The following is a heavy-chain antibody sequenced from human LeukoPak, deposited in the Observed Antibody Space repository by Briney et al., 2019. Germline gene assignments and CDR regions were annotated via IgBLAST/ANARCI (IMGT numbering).Heavy chain of an antibody. J-gene: IGHJ4*02. D-gene: IGHD5-18*01. CDR2: IHYTGAT. Sequence: SETLSLTCAVYGGSFSGYYWSRIRQTPGRGLEWVGEIHYTGATSYNPSLKSRATISTDTSKNQFSLRLSSVTAADTAVYYCARLGSYGYFDYWGQGTLVTVSS. CDR1: GGSFSGYY. V-gene: IGHV4-34*01. CDR3: ARLGSYGYFDY.